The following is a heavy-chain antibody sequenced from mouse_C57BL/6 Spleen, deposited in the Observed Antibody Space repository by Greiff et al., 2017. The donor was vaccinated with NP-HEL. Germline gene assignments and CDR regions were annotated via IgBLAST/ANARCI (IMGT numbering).Heavy chain of an antibody. D-gene: IGHD3-3*01. CDR3: AREREGREYYAMDY. J-gene: IGHJ4*01. Sequence: EVKLVESGGGLVKPGGSLKLSCAASGFTFSSYAMSWVRQTPEKRLEWVATISAGGSYTYYPDNVKGRFTISRDNAKNNLYLQMSHLKSEDTAMYYGAREREGREYYAMDYWGQGTSVTVSS. CDR1: GFTFSSYA. CDR2: ISAGGSYT. V-gene: IGHV5-4*01.